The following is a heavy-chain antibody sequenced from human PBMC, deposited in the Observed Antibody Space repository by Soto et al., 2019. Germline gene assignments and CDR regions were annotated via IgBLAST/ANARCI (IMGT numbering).Heavy chain of an antibody. CDR3: ARAPRGNYGYPSYFDY. CDR2: IYYSGST. J-gene: IGHJ4*02. D-gene: IGHD3-10*01. CDR1: GGSISSYY. Sequence: SETLSLTCTVSGGSISSYYWSWIRQPPGKGLEWIGYIYYSGSTNYNPSLKSRVTISVDTSKNQFSLKLSSVTAADTAVYYCARAPRGNYGYPSYFDYWGQGSLVTVSS. V-gene: IGHV4-59*01.